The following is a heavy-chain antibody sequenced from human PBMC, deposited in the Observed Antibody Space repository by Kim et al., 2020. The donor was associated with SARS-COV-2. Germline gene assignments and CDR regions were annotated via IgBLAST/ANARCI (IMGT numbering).Heavy chain of an antibody. V-gene: IGHV4-39*01. CDR1: GGSISSSSYY. CDR3: ARLGGGLDGYKIPDY. J-gene: IGHJ4*02. Sequence: SETLSLTCTVSGGSISSSSYYWGWIRQPPGKGLEWIGSIYYSGSTYYNPSLKSRVTISVDTSKNQFSLKLSSVTAADTAVYYCARLGGGLDGYKIPDYWGQGTLVTVSS. CDR2: IYYSGST. D-gene: IGHD5-12*01.